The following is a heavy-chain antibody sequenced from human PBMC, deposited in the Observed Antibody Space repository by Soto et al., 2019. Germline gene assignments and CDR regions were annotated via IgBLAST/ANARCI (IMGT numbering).Heavy chain of an antibody. CDR1: GFSLSTSGVG. Sequence: QITLKESGPTLVKPTQPLTLTCTFSGFSLSTSGVGVGWIRQPPGKALEWLALIYWDDDKRYSPSLKSRLTITNETSQNQVDLTMTNTDPVNTATDYCAHRPSYGSGGSCYSGFDYWGQGTLVTVSS. CDR3: AHRPSYGSGGSCYSGFDY. J-gene: IGHJ4*02. D-gene: IGHD2-15*01. CDR2: IYWDDDK. V-gene: IGHV2-5*02.